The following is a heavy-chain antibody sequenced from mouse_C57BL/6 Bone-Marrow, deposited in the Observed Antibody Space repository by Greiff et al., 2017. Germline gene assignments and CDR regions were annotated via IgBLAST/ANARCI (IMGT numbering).Heavy chain of an antibody. CDR1: GYTFTDHT. J-gene: IGHJ2*01. V-gene: IGHV1-78*01. Sequence: VQRVESDAELVKPGASVKISCKVSGYTFTDHTIHWMKQRPEQGLEWIGYIYPRDGSTKYNEKFKGKATLTADKSSSTAYMQLNSLTSEDSAVYFCARSIPYYYGSKYYFDYWGQGTTLTVSS. CDR3: ARSIPYYYGSKYYFDY. D-gene: IGHD1-1*01. CDR2: IYPRDGST.